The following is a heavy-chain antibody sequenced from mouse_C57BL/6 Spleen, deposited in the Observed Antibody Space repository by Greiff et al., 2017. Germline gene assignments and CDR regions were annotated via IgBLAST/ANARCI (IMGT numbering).Heavy chain of an antibody. CDR1: GFSLTSYG. D-gene: IGHD2-4*01. J-gene: IGHJ4*01. V-gene: IGHV2-5*01. Sequence: QVQLQQSGPGLVQPSQSLSITCTVSGFSLTSYGVHWVRQSPGKGLEWLGVIWRGGSTDYNAAFMSRLSITKDNSESQVFFKMNSLQAADTAIYYWASQIYYDYDGYAMDYWGQGTSVTVSS. CDR2: IWRGGST. CDR3: ASQIYYDYDGYAMDY.